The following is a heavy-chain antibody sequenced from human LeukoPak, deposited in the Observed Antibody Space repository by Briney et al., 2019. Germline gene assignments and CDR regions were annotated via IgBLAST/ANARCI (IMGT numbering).Heavy chain of an antibody. D-gene: IGHD3-3*01. V-gene: IGHV3-33*06. J-gene: IGHJ4*02. CDR3: AKGLRGTYDY. Sequence: PGRSLRLSCAASGFTFSSYGMHWVRQAPGKGLEWVAVIWYDGSNKYYADSAKGRFTISRDNSKNTLYLQVNSLRAEDTAVYYCAKGLRGTYDYWGQGTLVTVSS. CDR2: IWYDGSNK. CDR1: GFTFSSYG.